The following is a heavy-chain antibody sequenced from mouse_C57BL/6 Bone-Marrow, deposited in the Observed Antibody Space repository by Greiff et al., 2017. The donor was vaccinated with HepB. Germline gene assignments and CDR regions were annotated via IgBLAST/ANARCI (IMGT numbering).Heavy chain of an antibody. CDR2: ISYDGSN. V-gene: IGHV3-6*01. J-gene: IGHJ3*01. CDR3: ARDDGYYEFAY. D-gene: IGHD2-3*01. CDR1: GYSITSGYY. Sequence: EESGPGLVKPSQSLSLTCSVTGYSITSGYYWNWIRQFPGNKLEWMGYISYDGSNNYNPSLKNRISITRDTSKNQFFLKLNSVTTEDTATYYCARDDGYYEFAYWGQGTLVTVSA.